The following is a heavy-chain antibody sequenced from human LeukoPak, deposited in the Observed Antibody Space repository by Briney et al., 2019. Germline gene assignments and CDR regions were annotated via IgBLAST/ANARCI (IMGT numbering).Heavy chain of an antibody. CDR3: ARHKSDWFSTGAPMDV. D-gene: IGHD3-9*01. Sequence: GGSLRLSCAASGFTVSSSYMSWVRQAPGKGLEWVSVIYSGGSTYYADSVKGRFTISRDNSKNTLYLQMNSLRAEDTAVYYCARHKSDWFSTGAPMDVWGQGTTVTVSS. V-gene: IGHV3-53*01. CDR2: IYSGGST. J-gene: IGHJ6*02. CDR1: GFTVSSSY.